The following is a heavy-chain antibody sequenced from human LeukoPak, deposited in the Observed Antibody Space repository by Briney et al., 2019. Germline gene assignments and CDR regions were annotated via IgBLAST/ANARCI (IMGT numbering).Heavy chain of an antibody. J-gene: IGHJ5*02. Sequence: GASVKVSCKVSGYTLTELSMHWVRQAPGKGLEWMGGFDPEDGETIYAQKFQGRVTMTKDTSTDTAYMELSSLRSEDTAVYCCATGYYDSSGYSYDPWGQGTLVTVSS. V-gene: IGHV1-24*01. CDR3: ATGYYDSSGYSYDP. CDR1: GYTLTELS. CDR2: FDPEDGET. D-gene: IGHD3-22*01.